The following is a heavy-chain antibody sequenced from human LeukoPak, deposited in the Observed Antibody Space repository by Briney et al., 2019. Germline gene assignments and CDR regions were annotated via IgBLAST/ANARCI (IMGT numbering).Heavy chain of an antibody. D-gene: IGHD5-18*01. Sequence: SETLSLTCTVSDGSMTNYHWTWIRQSPGKAPEYIGYIYNIETTNYNPSLKSRVTVSVDMSKKQFSLRLNSVTAADTAVYYCARGSDGYRFDPWGQGILVTVSS. V-gene: IGHV4-59*01. CDR3: ARGSDGYRFDP. CDR2: IYNIETT. CDR1: DGSMTNYH. J-gene: IGHJ5*02.